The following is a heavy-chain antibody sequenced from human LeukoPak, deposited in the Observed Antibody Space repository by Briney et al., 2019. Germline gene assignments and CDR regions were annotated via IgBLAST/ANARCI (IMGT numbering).Heavy chain of an antibody. D-gene: IGHD6-13*01. CDR1: GFTFSSYA. CDR3: AKGRAASGTNWFDP. V-gene: IGHV3-23*01. Sequence: GSLRLSCAASGFTFSSYAMSWVRQAPGKGLEWVSAISGSGGSTYYADSVKGRFTISRDNSKNTLYLQMNSLRVEDTAVYYCAKGRAASGTNWFDPWGQGTLVTVSS. CDR2: ISGSGGST. J-gene: IGHJ5*02.